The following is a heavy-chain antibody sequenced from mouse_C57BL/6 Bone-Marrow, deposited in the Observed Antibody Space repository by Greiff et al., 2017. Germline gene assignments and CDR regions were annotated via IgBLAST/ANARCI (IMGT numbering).Heavy chain of an antibody. CDR3: TRGVKLGG. V-gene: IGHV5-9-1*02. J-gene: IGHJ3*02. D-gene: IGHD3-1*01. CDR2: ISSGGSSI. Sequence: EVKLQESGGGLVKPGGSLKLSCAASGFTFSSYAMSWVRQTPEKWLEWVAYISSGGSSIYYADTVKGRFTISRDNARNTLYLQMSSLKSEDTAMYYCTRGVKLGGWGQGTLVTVSA. CDR1: GFTFSSYA.